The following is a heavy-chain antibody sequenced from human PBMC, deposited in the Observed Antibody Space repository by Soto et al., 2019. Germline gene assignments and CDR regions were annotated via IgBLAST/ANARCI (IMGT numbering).Heavy chain of an antibody. CDR3: AKRAAVAGSRDYYGMDV. J-gene: IGHJ6*02. Sequence: QPGGSLRLSCAASGFTFSSYAMSWVRQAPGKGLEWVSAISGSGGSTYYADSVKGRFTISRDNSKNTLYLQMNSLRAEDTAVYYCAKRAAVAGSRDYYGMDVWGQGTTVTVSS. V-gene: IGHV3-23*01. CDR2: ISGSGGST. CDR1: GFTFSSYA. D-gene: IGHD6-19*01.